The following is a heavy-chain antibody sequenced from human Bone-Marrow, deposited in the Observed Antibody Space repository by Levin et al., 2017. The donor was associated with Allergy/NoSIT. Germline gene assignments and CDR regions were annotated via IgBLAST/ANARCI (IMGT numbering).Heavy chain of an antibody. J-gene: IGHJ4*02. Sequence: TSETLSLTCAVYGGSFSGYYWSWIRQPPGKGLEWIGEINHSGSTNYNPSLKSRVTISVDTSKNQFSLKLSSVTAADTAVYYCARGSHIVVVPAAPWFDYWGQGTLVTVSS. CDR2: INHSGST. D-gene: IGHD2-2*01. CDR1: GGSFSGYY. CDR3: ARGSHIVVVPAAPWFDY. V-gene: IGHV4-34*01.